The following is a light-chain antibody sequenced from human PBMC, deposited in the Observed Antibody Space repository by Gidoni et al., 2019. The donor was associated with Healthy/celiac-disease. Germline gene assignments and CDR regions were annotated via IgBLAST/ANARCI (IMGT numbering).Light chain of an antibody. V-gene: IGKV1-5*03. Sequence: DIQMTQSPSTLSASVGDRVTITCRASQSISSWLAWYQQKPGKAPKLLIYKASSLESGVPSRFSGSGSGTEFTLTISSLQPDDFATYYCQQYNSYSSTWTFGHETKVEIK. CDR3: QQYNSYSSTWT. J-gene: IGKJ1*01. CDR1: QSISSW. CDR2: KAS.